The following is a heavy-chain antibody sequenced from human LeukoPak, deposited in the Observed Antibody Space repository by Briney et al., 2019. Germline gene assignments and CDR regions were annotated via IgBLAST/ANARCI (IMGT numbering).Heavy chain of an antibody. D-gene: IGHD6-19*01. CDR2: MTHTGST. Sequence: KPSETLSLTCAVYGGSFSGYYWSWIRQPPGEGLEWIGEMTHTGSTSYNPSLKSRVTMSADTSKKQFSLKLTSVTAADTAVYFCARAQGRLVPPAYWGQGTLVTVSS. CDR1: GGSFSGYY. J-gene: IGHJ4*02. CDR3: ARAQGRLVPPAY. V-gene: IGHV4-34*01.